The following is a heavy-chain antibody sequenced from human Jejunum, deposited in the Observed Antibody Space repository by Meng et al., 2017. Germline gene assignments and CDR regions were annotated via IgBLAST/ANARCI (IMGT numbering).Heavy chain of an antibody. V-gene: IGHV1-69*13. CDR2: IIPSFGAP. CDR3: ARPGVGAILTNWFDS. J-gene: IGHJ5*01. Sequence: SVKVSCKASGDTFGTYAINWVRQAPGQGREWVGGIIPSFGAPNYAQKFQGRVTITVDESTSTAYMELSSLGSEDTAVYYCARPGVGAILTNWFDSWGQGTRVTVSS. D-gene: IGHD1-26*01. CDR1: GDTFGTYA.